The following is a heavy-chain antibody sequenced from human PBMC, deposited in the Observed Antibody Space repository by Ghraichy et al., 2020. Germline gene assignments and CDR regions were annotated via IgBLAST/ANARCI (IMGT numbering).Heavy chain of an antibody. CDR3: ARSPYSSSWSRFDY. CDR2: IYYSGST. D-gene: IGHD6-13*01. J-gene: IGHJ4*02. Sequence: SETLSLTCTVSGGSISSSSYYWGWIRQPPGKGLEWIGSIYYSGSTYYNPSLKSRVTISVDTSKNQFSLKLSSVTAADTAVYYCARSPYSSSWSRFDYWGQGTLVTVSS. CDR1: GGSISSSSYY. V-gene: IGHV4-39*01.